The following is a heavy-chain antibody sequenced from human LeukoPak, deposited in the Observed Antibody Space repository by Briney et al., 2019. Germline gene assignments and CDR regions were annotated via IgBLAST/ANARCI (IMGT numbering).Heavy chain of an antibody. Sequence: PSETLSLTCTVSGYSISSGYYWGWIRQPPGKGLEWIGSIYHSGSTYYNPSLKSRVTISVDTSKNQFSLKLSSVTAADTAVYYCARGVVRRSSSYSRPPIYYYYYMDVWGKGTTVTVSS. J-gene: IGHJ6*03. CDR1: GYSISSGYY. D-gene: IGHD6-13*01. V-gene: IGHV4-38-2*02. CDR2: IYHSGST. CDR3: ARGVVRRSSSYSRPPIYYYYYMDV.